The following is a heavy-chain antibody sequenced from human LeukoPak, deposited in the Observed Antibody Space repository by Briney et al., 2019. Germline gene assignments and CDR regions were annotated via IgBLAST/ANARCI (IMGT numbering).Heavy chain of an antibody. D-gene: IGHD3-22*01. CDR2: IKQDGTEE. CDR1: GFTFSSSW. CDR3: AKGSYYDSSGSFYFDY. J-gene: IGHJ4*02. Sequence: GGSLRLSCVASGFTFSSSWMSWVRRAPGKGLEWVANIKQDGTEEYYVDSVKGRFTISRDNSKNTLYVQVNSLGTEDTAAYYCAKGSYYDSSGSFYFDYWGQGTLVTVSS. V-gene: IGHV3-7*03.